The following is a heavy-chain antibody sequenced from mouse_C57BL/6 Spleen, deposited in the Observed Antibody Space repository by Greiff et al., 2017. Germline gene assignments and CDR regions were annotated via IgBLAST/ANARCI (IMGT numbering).Heavy chain of an antibody. D-gene: IGHD2-4*01. J-gene: IGHJ2*01. Sequence: EVKLMESGGGLVKPGGSLKLSCAASGFTFSDYGMHWVRQAPEKGLEWVAYISSGSSTIYYADTVKGRFTISRDNAKNTLFLQMTSLRSEDTAMYYCARRGAPFYYDYDSSHYFDYWGQGTTLTVSS. CDR3: ARRGAPFYYDYDSSHYFDY. CDR2: ISSGSSTI. CDR1: GFTFSDYG. V-gene: IGHV5-17*01.